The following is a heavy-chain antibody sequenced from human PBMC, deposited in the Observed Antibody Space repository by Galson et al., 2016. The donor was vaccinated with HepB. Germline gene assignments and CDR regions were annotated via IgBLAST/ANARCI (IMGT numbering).Heavy chain of an antibody. V-gene: IGHV3-74*01. CDR1: GFNFNTFW. CDR2: IATDGGMT. Sequence: SLRLSCAASGFNFNTFWMHWVRQVPGNGLVWVSRIATDGGMTNYADSVRGRFTISRDNTKNTLFLQMNSLRAEDTAVYYCARDPGGYGGYWGQGTLVTVSS. D-gene: IGHD5-12*01. J-gene: IGHJ4*02. CDR3: ARDPGGYGGY.